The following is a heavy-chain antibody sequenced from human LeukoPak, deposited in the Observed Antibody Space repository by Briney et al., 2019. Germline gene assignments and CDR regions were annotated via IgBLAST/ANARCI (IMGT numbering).Heavy chain of an antibody. Sequence: ASVKVSCKASGYTFTSHDINWVRQATGRGLEWMGWMNPNSGNTGYAQKFQGRVTMTRNTSISTAYMELSSLRSEDTAVYYCARLSGDIVVEDVWGKGTTVTVSS. CDR1: GYTFTSHD. V-gene: IGHV1-8*01. J-gene: IGHJ6*04. CDR3: ARLSGDIVVEDV. D-gene: IGHD2-2*01. CDR2: MNPNSGNT.